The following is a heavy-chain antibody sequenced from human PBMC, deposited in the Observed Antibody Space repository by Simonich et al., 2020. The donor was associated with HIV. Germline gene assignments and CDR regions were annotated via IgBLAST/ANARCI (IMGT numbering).Heavy chain of an antibody. Sequence: QVQLVQSGAEVKEPGASVKVSCKASGYTFTAYFIHWVRQAPGQGLEGIRWNNPNSGGTNYAQDFQGRVTMTRDTSINTVYMEMTRLKSDDTAVYHCARGPNTGGFDSWGQGTLVTVSS. CDR2: NNPNSGGT. V-gene: IGHV1-2*02. CDR1: GYTFTAYF. CDR3: ARGPNTGGFDS. J-gene: IGHJ4*02. D-gene: IGHD3-10*01.